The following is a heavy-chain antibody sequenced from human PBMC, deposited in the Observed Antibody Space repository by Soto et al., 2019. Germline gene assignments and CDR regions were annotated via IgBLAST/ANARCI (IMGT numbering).Heavy chain of an antibody. J-gene: IGHJ5*02. D-gene: IGHD2-21*01. CDR3: AKANCGSECYYMFDL. Sequence: GGSLRLSCAASGFSFSTYSVSWVRQSPGKGLEWVSLISGSSGRTRYADSVKGRFTISRDNSKNTLHLQMNSLRAEDSAIYYCAKANCGSECYYMFDLRGQGTVVTVSS. CDR1: GFSFSTYS. V-gene: IGHV3-23*01. CDR2: ISGSSGRT.